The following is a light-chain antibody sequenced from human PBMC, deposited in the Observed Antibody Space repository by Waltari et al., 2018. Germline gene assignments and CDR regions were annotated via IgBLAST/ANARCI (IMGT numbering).Light chain of an antibody. Sequence: QSALTQPASVSGSPGQSITISCTGSSSDVGGDDSVSWHVDHPGQAPKVSMCAVNKRPYGVSDRFSGSKSGNPASLTISGLQAEDEATFYCSSQSTKNGVIFGGGTKVTVL. CDR1: SSDVGGDDS. J-gene: IGLJ2*01. V-gene: IGLV2-14*03. CDR2: AVN. CDR3: SSQSTKNGVI.